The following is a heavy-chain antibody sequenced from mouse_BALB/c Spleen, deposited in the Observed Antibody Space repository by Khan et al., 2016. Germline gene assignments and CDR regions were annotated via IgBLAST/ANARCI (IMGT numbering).Heavy chain of an antibody. CDR1: GYTFTNYG. CDR2: INTYSGDS. CDR3: ARYRYDSGSSWYFGV. Sequence: QIQLVQSGPELKKPGKTVKISCKASGYTFTNYGMNWVMQAPGKGLKWLGWINTYSGDSTYAAAFKGRFAFSLDTSANQAYLQINYLKNEDPATLLSARYRYDSGSSWYFGVWGADTTVNVSS. J-gene: IGHJ1*01. D-gene: IGHD1-1*01. V-gene: IGHV9-3*02.